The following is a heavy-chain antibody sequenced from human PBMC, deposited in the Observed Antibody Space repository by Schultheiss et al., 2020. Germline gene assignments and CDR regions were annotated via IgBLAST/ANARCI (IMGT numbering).Heavy chain of an antibody. V-gene: IGHV4-59*08. CDR2: IYYSGST. D-gene: IGHD3-22*01. J-gene: IGHJ4*02. Sequence: SETLSLTCTVSGGSISSYYWSWIRQPPGKGLEWIGYIYYSGSTNYNPSLKSRVTISVDRSENQFSLMVNSVSAADTAVYYCAKGDYYDSSGYYSSFDYWGQGTLVTVSS. CDR1: GGSISSYY. CDR3: AKGDYYDSSGYYSSFDY.